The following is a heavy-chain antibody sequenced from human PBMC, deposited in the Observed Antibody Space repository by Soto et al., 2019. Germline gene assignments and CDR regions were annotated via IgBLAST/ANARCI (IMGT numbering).Heavy chain of an antibody. Sequence: ASVKVSCKAFGYTFTNYGISWVRQAPGQGLEWMQWISSYNGNTNYAQKFQGRVTMTTDTSTSTAYMELRGLSSDGTAVYYCAREDCTTTRCYGPDYWGQGTLVTVSS. D-gene: IGHD2-2*01. J-gene: IGHJ4*02. CDR2: ISSYNGNT. CDR3: AREDCTTTRCYGPDY. V-gene: IGHV1-18*01. CDR1: GYTFTNYG.